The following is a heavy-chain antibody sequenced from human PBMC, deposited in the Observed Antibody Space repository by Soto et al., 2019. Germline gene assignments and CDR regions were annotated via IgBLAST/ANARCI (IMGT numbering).Heavy chain of an antibody. J-gene: IGHJ4*02. V-gene: IGHV3-33*01. D-gene: IGHD3-22*01. CDR1: GFTFSKYG. CDR3: ATEITPVGNYYDSSGWYSYYFDY. Sequence: QVQLVESGGGVVQPGRSLRLSCAASGFTFSKYGMHWVRQAPGKGLEWVATIRYDGSKKYYADSVEGRFTISRDNSKNTLYLQMNSLRAEDTAVYYCATEITPVGNYYDSSGWYSYYFDYWGQGTLVTVSS. CDR2: IRYDGSKK.